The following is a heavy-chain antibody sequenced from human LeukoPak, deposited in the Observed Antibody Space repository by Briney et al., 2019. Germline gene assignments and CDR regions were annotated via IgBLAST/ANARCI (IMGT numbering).Heavy chain of an antibody. V-gene: IGHV4-39*01. CDR3: ASGRDY. CDR1: GGSISSSSYY. D-gene: IGHD2-15*01. Sequence: PSETLSLTCTVSGGSISSSSYYWGWIRQPPGRGLEWIGSIYYSGSTYYNPSLKSRVTVSVDTSKNQFSLKLSSVTAADTAVYYCASGRDYWGQGTLVTVSS. CDR2: IYYSGST. J-gene: IGHJ4*02.